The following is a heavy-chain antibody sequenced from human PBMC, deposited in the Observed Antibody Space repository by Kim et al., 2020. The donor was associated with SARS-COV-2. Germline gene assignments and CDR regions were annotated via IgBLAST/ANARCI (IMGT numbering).Heavy chain of an antibody. D-gene: IGHD3-10*01. J-gene: IGHJ6*01. V-gene: IGHV3-9*01. Sequence: GGSLRLSCAASGFTFDSYAMHWVRQAPGKGLEWVSGISWNSGTIGYADSVKGRFTISRDNAKNSLYLQMNSLRTEDTAVSYCAKSEMTMFPGVLYGVDV. CDR2: ISWNSGTI. CDR3: AKSEMTMFPGVLYGVDV. CDR1: GFTFDSYA.